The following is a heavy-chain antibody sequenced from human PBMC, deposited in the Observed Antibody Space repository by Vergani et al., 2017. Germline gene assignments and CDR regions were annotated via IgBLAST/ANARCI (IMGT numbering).Heavy chain of an antibody. V-gene: IGHV3-64*01. CDR2: ISSNGGST. D-gene: IGHD6-6*01. CDR1: GFTFSTYA. Sequence: EVQLLESGGGLVQPGGSLRLSCAASGFTFSTYAMHWVRQAPGKGLEYVSGISSNGGSTYYANSVKGRFTISRDNSKNTLFLRMGSLRAEDMAVYYCASDQGGHSSSSPPDYWGQGTLVTVSS. J-gene: IGHJ4*02. CDR3: ASDQGGHSSSSPPDY.